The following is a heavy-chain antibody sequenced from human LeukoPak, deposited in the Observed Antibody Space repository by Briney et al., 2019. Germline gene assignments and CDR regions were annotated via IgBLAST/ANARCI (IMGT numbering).Heavy chain of an antibody. D-gene: IGHD3-10*01. Sequence: GGSLRLSCAASGFTFSSYAMSWVRQAPGKGLEWVSAISGSGGSTYYADSVKGRFTISRDNSKNTLYLQMNSLRAEDTAVYYCAKASSASYYARWAYFDYWGQGTLVTVSS. CDR3: AKASSASYYARWAYFDY. CDR2: ISGSGGST. V-gene: IGHV3-23*01. CDR1: GFTFSSYA. J-gene: IGHJ4*02.